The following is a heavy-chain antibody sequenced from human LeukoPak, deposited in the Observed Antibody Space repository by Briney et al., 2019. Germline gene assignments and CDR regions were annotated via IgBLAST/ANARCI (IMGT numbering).Heavy chain of an antibody. Sequence: GXSLXISCKGSGCSFTSYWIGGVRQMPGKGLEGMGIIYPGDSDTRYSPSFQGQVTISADKSISTAYLQWSSLKASDTAMYYCARCTKYCSSTSWFDPWGQGTLVTVSS. CDR3: ARCTKYCSSTSWFDP. CDR1: GCSFTSYW. V-gene: IGHV5-51*01. D-gene: IGHD2-2*01. J-gene: IGHJ5*02. CDR2: IYPGDSDT.